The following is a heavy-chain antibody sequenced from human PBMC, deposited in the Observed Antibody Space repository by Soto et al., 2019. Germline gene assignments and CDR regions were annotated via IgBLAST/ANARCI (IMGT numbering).Heavy chain of an antibody. CDR3: ARDLGGYCSGGSCYFQDY. CDR1: GGTFSSYT. CDR2: IIPILGIA. V-gene: IGHV1-69*08. Sequence: QVQLVQSGAEVKKPGSSVKVSCKASGGTFSSYTISWVRQAPGQGLEWMGRIIPILGIANYAQKFQGRVTITADKSTSTAYMELSSLRSEDTAVYYCARDLGGYCSGGSCYFQDYWGQGTLVTVSS. J-gene: IGHJ4*02. D-gene: IGHD2-15*01.